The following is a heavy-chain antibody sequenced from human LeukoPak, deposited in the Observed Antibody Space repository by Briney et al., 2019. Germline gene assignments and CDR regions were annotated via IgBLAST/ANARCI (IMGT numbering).Heavy chain of an antibody. CDR1: GGSISSYY. CDR2: IYYSGST. D-gene: IGHD1-26*01. J-gene: IGHJ4*02. V-gene: IGHV4-59*08. CDR3: ARLRRVGATPFDY. Sequence: PSETLSLTCTVSGGSISSYYWIWIRQPPGKGLEWIGYIYYSGSTYYNPPLKSRVTISVDTSKNQFSLKLSSVIAADTAVYYCARLRRVGATPFDYWGQGTLVTVSS.